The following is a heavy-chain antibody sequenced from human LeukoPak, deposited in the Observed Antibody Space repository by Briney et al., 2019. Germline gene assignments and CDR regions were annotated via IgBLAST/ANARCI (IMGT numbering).Heavy chain of an antibody. D-gene: IGHD3-22*01. V-gene: IGHV3-23*01. J-gene: IGHJ4*02. CDR3: FGGSGYNSDY. Sequence: GGSLRLSCTVSGFTVSSNSMNWVRQAPGKGLEWVSLISGSGGNTYYADSVKGRFTISRDNSKKTLYLQMNSLRAEDTALYSCFGGSGYNSDYWGQGTLVTVSP. CDR1: GFTVSSNS. CDR2: ISGSGGNT.